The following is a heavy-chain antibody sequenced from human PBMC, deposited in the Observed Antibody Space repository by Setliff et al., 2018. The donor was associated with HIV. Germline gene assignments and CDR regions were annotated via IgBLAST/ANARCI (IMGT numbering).Heavy chain of an antibody. J-gene: IGHJ4*02. V-gene: IGHV3-74*01. Sequence: PGGSLRLSCAASGFTFSSYWMHWVRQAPGKGLVWVSRSFSDGTSTSYADSVKGRFTISRDNAKNSLYLQMNSLRVEDTAVYYCATDCAVVGGTGSLDSWGQGTLVTVSS. CDR1: GFTFSSYW. CDR3: ATDCAVVGGTGSLDS. D-gene: IGHD1-26*01. CDR2: SFSDGTST.